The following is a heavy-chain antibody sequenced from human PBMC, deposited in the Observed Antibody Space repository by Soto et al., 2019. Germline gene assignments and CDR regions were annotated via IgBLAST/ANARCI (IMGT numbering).Heavy chain of an antibody. J-gene: IGHJ4*01. CDR3: ARGSTSFDS. CDR2: LRQGASET. CDR1: GFSFTNTW. D-gene: IGHD2-2*01. V-gene: IGHV3-7*01. Sequence: GGSLRLSCVSSGFSFTNTWMSWVRHAPGKGLEWVANLRQGASETNYVGSVRGRFTISRDNAKNSLFLQMNSLRAEDTALYYCARGSTSFDSWGHGALVTVSS.